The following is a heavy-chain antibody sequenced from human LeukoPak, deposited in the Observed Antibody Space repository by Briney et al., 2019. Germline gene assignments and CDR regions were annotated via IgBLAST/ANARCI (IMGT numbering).Heavy chain of an antibody. Sequence: GESLKISCKGSGYSFTSYWIGWVRQMPGKGLEWMGIIYPGDSDTRYSPSFQGQVTISADKSISTAYLQWSSLKASDTAMYYCARHQGDGYNYSSWGRYYYYYYMDVWGKGTTVTVSS. CDR2: IYPGDSDT. D-gene: IGHD5-24*01. J-gene: IGHJ6*03. CDR3: ARHQGDGYNYSSWGRYYYYYYMDV. V-gene: IGHV5-51*01. CDR1: GYSFTSYW.